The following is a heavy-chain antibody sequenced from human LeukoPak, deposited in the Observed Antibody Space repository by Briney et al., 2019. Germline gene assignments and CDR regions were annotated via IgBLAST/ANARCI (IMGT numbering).Heavy chain of an antibody. V-gene: IGHV3-33*06. CDR3: AKDPPYYDFLAYYFDF. CDR2: AWYDGTNE. J-gene: IGHJ4*02. Sequence: GGSLRLSCVASGITSRNYGMHWVRQAPGKGLEWVAVAWYDGTNEDYADSVKGRFIVSRDISKHTLYLQMSSLRAEDTAIYYCAKDPPYYDFLAYYFDFWGQGTLITVSS. CDR1: GITSRNYG. D-gene: IGHD3/OR15-3a*01.